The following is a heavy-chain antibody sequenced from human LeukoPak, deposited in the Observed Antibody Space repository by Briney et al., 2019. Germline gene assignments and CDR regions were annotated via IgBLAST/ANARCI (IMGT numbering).Heavy chain of an antibody. J-gene: IGHJ6*02. CDR3: AKSGAPGITIFGVVWEYYYYGMDV. CDR1: GFTFSSYG. D-gene: IGHD3-3*01. V-gene: IGHV3-30*18. CDR2: ISYDGSNK. Sequence: GGSLRLSCAASGFTFSSYGTHWVRQAPGKGLEWVAVISYDGSNKYYADSVKGRFTISRDNSKNTLYLQMNSLRAEDTAVYYCAKSGAPGITIFGVVWEYYYYGMDVWGQGTTVTVSS.